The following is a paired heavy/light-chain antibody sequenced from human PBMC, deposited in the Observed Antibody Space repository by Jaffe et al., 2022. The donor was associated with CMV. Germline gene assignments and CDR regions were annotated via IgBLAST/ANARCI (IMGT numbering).Light chain of an antibody. J-gene: IGLJ3*02. CDR1: SSDVGGYNY. Sequence: QSALTQPPSASGSPGQSVTISCTGTSSDVGGYNYVSWYQQHPGKAPKLMIYEVSKRPSGVPDRFSGSKSGNTASLTVSGLQAEDEADYYCSSYAGSNKWVFGGGTKLTVL. V-gene: IGLV2-8*01. CDR3: SSYAGSNKWV. CDR2: EVS.
Heavy chain of an antibody. CDR2: IYYSGST. J-gene: IGHJ6*02. V-gene: IGHV4-39*01. D-gene: IGHD2-15*01. CDR1: GGSISSSSYY. Sequence: QLQLQESGPGLVKPSETLSLTCTVSGGSISSSSYYWGWIRQPPGKGLEWIGSIYYSGSTYYNPSLKSRVTISVDTSKNQFSLKLSSVTAADTAVYYCARIVVVAARGYYYYYGMDVWGQGTTVTVSS. CDR3: ARIVVVAARGYYYYYGMDV.